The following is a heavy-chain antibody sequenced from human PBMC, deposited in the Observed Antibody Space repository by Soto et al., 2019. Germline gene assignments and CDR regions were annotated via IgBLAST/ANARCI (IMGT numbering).Heavy chain of an antibody. CDR3: ARAPYYYDSSGSQFDY. D-gene: IGHD3-22*01. CDR2: IIPIFGTA. Sequence: SVKLTCKASGGTLSSYAISWVRQAPGQGLEWMGGIIPIFGTANYAQKFQGRVTITADESTSTAYMELSSLRSEDTAVYYCARAPYYYDSSGSQFDYWGQGTLVTVSS. V-gene: IGHV1-69*13. J-gene: IGHJ4*02. CDR1: GGTLSSYA.